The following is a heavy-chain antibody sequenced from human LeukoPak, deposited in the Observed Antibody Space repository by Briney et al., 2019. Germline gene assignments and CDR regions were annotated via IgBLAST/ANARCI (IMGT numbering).Heavy chain of an antibody. D-gene: IGHD5-18*01. Sequence: SETLSLTCTVSGGSMNSHYWSWIRQPPGKGLEWIGYMLDTVTTKDNPSLKSRFTLSADTSKNQFSLRLTSVTAADTAVYYCATKKRGNIYGYFDFWGQGILVNVSS. V-gene: IGHV4-59*11. J-gene: IGHJ4*02. CDR3: ATKKRGNIYGYFDF. CDR1: GGSMNSHY. CDR2: MLDTVTT.